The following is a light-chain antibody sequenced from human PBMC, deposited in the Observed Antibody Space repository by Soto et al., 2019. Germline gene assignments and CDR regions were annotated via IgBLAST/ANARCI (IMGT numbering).Light chain of an antibody. V-gene: IGKV3-20*01. J-gene: IGKJ2*01. Sequence: EIGLTQSPGTLSLSPGDRATLSCRASQSITNNYLAWHQQKPGQAPRPLISGVSSRATGIPHRFSGSGSGTDFTLTISRLESEDFAVNYCQQYGGAPPHTFGQGTKLDIK. CDR3: QQYGGAPPHT. CDR1: QSITNNY. CDR2: GVS.